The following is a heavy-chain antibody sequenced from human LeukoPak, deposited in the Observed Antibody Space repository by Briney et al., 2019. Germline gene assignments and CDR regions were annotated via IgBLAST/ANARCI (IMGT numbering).Heavy chain of an antibody. V-gene: IGHV4-39*07. CDR2: IYYSGST. CDR1: GGSISSSSYY. Sequence: PSETLSLSCAVSGGSISSSSYYSGWIRQPPGKGLEWVGSIYYSGSTYYNPSLKGRVTISVDTSKNQFSLQLSSVTAADTAVYYCARPPLEAMMVRGVIIPQSAFDIWGQGTMVTVSS. D-gene: IGHD3-10*01. J-gene: IGHJ3*02. CDR3: ARPPLEAMMVRGVIIPQSAFDI.